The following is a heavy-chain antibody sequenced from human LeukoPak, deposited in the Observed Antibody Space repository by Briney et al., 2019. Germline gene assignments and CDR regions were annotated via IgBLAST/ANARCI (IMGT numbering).Heavy chain of an antibody. CDR1: GFTFRSYW. D-gene: IGHD3-16*01. V-gene: IGHV3-7*01. J-gene: IGHJ4*02. Sequence: GGSLRFSCAASGFTFRSYWMSWVRQVPGKGLEWVTNIKQDGSEKYYVVSVKGRFTISRDNAKKSMYMQMNSLRAEDTAVYYCARDGGPFDYWGQGTLVIVSS. CDR3: ARDGGPFDY. CDR2: IKQDGSEK.